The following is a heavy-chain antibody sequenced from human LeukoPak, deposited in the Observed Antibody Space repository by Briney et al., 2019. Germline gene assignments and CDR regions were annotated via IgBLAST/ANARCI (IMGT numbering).Heavy chain of an antibody. Sequence: PSETLSLTCTVSGGSISSYYWSWIRQPPGKGLEWIGYIYYSGSTNYNPSLKSRVTISVDTSKNQFSLKLSSVTAADTAVYYCARGKNVRRKWIQLWLRGVDYYYYYMDVWGKGTTVTVSS. CDR2: IYYSGST. J-gene: IGHJ6*03. CDR1: GGSISSYY. CDR3: ARGKNVRRKWIQLWLRGVDYYYYYMDV. D-gene: IGHD5-18*01. V-gene: IGHV4-59*01.